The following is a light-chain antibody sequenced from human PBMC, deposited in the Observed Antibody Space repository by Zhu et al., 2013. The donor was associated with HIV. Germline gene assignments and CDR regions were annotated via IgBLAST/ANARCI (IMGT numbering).Light chain of an antibody. J-gene: IGLJ1*01. V-gene: IGLV1-51*01. CDR3: QSYDSALSGFV. Sequence: QSVLTQPPSVSAAPGQKVTISCSGSSSNIGNNYVSWYQHLPGTAPKLLIYDNNQRPSGIPDRFSGSKSGTSASLAITGLQADDEADYYCQSYDSALSGFVFGTGTKVTVL. CDR1: SSNIGNNY. CDR2: DNN.